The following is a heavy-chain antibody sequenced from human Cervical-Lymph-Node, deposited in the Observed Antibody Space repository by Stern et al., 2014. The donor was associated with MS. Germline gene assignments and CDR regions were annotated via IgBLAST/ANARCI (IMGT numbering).Heavy chain of an antibody. J-gene: IGHJ3*02. CDR3: ASQSPVDDAFDI. CDR2: IYNSGIT. Sequence: QVQLQESGPGLVKPSQTLSLTCSVAGASIRTGGYDWSWIRQHPGKGLEWIGYIYNSGITSFNPSLKRRVTISMDSSRNRVSLILTSVTAADTAVYFCASQSPVDDAFDIWGQGTMVTVSS. D-gene: IGHD4-23*01. V-gene: IGHV4-31*03. CDR1: GASIRTGGYD.